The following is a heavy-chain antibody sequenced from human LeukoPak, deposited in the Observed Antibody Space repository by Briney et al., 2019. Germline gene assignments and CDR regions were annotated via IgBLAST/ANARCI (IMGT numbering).Heavy chain of an antibody. CDR3: ARDYYYDSSGYWDYYFDY. Sequence: GGSLRLSCAASGFTFRTYGMHWVRQAPGKGLEWVAVIWFDGSKKYYADSVKGRFTISRDNSENTLYLEMNSLRAEDTAVYYCARDYYYDSSGYWDYYFDYWGQGTLVSVSS. CDR1: GFTFRTYG. V-gene: IGHV3-33*01. J-gene: IGHJ4*02. CDR2: IWFDGSKK. D-gene: IGHD3-22*01.